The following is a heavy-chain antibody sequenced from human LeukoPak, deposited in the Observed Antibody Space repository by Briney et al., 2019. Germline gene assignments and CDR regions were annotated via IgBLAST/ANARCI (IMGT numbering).Heavy chain of an antibody. CDR1: GFTFSSYW. J-gene: IGHJ4*02. CDR3: TRGGVPGAFDH. D-gene: IGHD3-10*01. Sequence: GGSLSLSCAASGFTFSSYWMYWVRQAPGKGLVWVSLFNSDGSIISYADSVKGRFTISRDNAKNTLYLQMNSLRAEDTAVYYCTRGGVPGAFDHWGQGTLVTVSS. CDR2: FNSDGSII. V-gene: IGHV3-74*01.